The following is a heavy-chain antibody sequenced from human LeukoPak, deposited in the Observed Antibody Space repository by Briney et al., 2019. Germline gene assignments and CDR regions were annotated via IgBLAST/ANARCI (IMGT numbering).Heavy chain of an antibody. Sequence: GASVKVSCKASGYTFTSYGISWVRQAPGQGLEWMGWISAYNGNTNYAQKFQGRVTITTDESTSTAYMELSSLRSEDTAVYYCARDPEDDYSGVWFDPWGQGTLVTVSS. J-gene: IGHJ5*02. D-gene: IGHD4-11*01. CDR3: ARDPEDDYSGVWFDP. CDR1: GYTFTSYG. V-gene: IGHV1-18*01. CDR2: ISAYNGNT.